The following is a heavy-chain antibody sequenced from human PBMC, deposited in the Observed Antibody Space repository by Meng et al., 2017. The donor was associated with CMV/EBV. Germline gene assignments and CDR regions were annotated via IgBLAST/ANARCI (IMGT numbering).Heavy chain of an antibody. Sequence: SETLSLTCAVYSGSLSGYFWRWIRQPPGKGLEWIGEINHSGTTSYNPSLKSRVTISVDTSKNQFSLKLSSVTAADTAVYYCARGVTWNWYFDLWGRGTLVTVSS. V-gene: IGHV4-34*01. CDR3: ARGVTWNWYFDL. CDR1: SGSLSGYF. D-gene: IGHD2-21*02. CDR2: INHSGTT. J-gene: IGHJ2*01.